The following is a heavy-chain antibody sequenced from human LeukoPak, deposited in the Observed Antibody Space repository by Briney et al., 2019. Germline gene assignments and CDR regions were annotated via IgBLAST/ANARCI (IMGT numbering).Heavy chain of an antibody. J-gene: IGHJ4*02. CDR1: GFTFSSYN. D-gene: IGHD3-10*01. CDR3: ARDSGDHGEFFDC. V-gene: IGHV3-48*02. Sequence: GGSLRLSCAASGFTFSSYNINWVRQAPGKGLEWVSYISRSGSSICYADSVKGRFTISRDSAKNSVYLQMNSLSDEDTAVYRCARDSGDHGEFFDCWGQGTLVTVSS. CDR2: ISRSGSSI.